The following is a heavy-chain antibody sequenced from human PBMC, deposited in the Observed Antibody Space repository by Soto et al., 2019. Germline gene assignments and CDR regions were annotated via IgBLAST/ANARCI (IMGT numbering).Heavy chain of an antibody. Sequence: PSETLSRTCTVSGGSISSSAYSWAWIRQPPGKGLEWIGSVFYSGSTHNNPSLKSRVTISVDTSKSQFSLRLSSVTAADTAVYYCARHLFRSSWYWFDPWGQGTLVTVSS. CDR2: VFYSGST. CDR3: ARHLFRSSWYWFDP. D-gene: IGHD6-13*01. J-gene: IGHJ5*02. CDR1: GGSISSSAYS. V-gene: IGHV4-39*01.